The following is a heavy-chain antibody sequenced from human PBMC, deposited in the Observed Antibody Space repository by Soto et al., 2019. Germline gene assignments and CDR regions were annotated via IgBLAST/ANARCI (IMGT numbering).Heavy chain of an antibody. CDR3: AKDKDWSGVYGMDV. D-gene: IGHD3-3*01. V-gene: IGHV3-23*01. J-gene: IGHJ6*02. CDR1: GLTFNSYA. Sequence: PGGTLRLSCAACGLTFNSYARNWVRQTPGKGLEWVTTINGGSTPYYADSVKGRFTISRDNSKNTLYLQMNSLRAEDTAVYYCAKDKDWSGVYGMDVWGQGTTVTVSS. CDR2: INGGSTP.